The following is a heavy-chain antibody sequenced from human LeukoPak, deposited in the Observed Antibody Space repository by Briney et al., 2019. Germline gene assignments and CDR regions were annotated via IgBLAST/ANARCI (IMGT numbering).Heavy chain of an antibody. CDR1: GFTFGDYG. V-gene: IGHV3-49*03. J-gene: IGHJ4*02. Sequence: PGRSLRLSCTASGFTFGDYGMSWFRQAPGKGLEWVGLIRSKAYGGTTEYATSVKGRFTISRDDFKSIAYVQMNSLKTEDTAVYYCTRQVLRFLEGLYDYWGQGTLVTVSS. CDR2: IRSKAYGGTT. CDR3: TRQVLRFLEGLYDY. D-gene: IGHD3-3*01.